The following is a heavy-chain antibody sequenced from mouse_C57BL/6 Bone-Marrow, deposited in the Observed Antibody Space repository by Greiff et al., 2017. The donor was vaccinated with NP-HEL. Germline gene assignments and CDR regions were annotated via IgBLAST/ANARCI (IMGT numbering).Heavy chain of an antibody. CDR3: ARHRAITTVVAHWYFDV. Sequence: EVKVVESGGGLVQPGGSLKLSCAASGFTFSDYYMYWVRQTPEKRLEWVAYISNGGGSTYYPDTVKGRFTISRDNAKNTLYLQMSRLKSEDTAMYYCARHRAITTVVAHWYFDVWGTGTTVTVSS. V-gene: IGHV5-12*01. J-gene: IGHJ1*03. D-gene: IGHD1-1*01. CDR1: GFTFSDYY. CDR2: ISNGGGST.